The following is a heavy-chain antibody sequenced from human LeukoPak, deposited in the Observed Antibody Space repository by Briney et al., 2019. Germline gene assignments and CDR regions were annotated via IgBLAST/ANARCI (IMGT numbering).Heavy chain of an antibody. CDR2: ISYDGNNK. Sequence: PGRSLRLSCAASGFTFDSYGMHWVRQAPGKGLEWVAVISYDGNNKYYANSVKGRFTISRDNSKNTLYLQMNSLRAEDTAVYYCAKHSTGVECWGRGTLVTVSS. V-gene: IGHV3-30*18. CDR3: AKHSTGVEC. D-gene: IGHD3-10*01. J-gene: IGHJ2*01. CDR1: GFTFDSYG.